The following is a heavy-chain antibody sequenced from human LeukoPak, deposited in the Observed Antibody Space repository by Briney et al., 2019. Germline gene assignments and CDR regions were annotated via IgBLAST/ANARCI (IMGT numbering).Heavy chain of an antibody. Sequence: SETLSLTCAVSSGSISSGGYSWSWIRQPPGKGLEWIGYIYHSGSTYYNPSLKSRVTISVDRSKNQFSLKLSSVTAADTAVYYCARARRYGSGIYYYYGMDVWGQGTTVTVSS. J-gene: IGHJ6*02. CDR2: IYHSGST. CDR3: ARARRYGSGIYYYYGMDV. CDR1: SGSISSGGYS. V-gene: IGHV4-30-2*01. D-gene: IGHD3-10*01.